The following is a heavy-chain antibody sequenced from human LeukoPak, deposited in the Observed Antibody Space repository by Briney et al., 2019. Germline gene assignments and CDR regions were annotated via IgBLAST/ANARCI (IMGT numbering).Heavy chain of an antibody. CDR3: ATYSSLNRREFQY. J-gene: IGHJ1*01. D-gene: IGHD3-22*01. V-gene: IGHV3-48*04. Sequence: GGSLRLSCAASGFTFSSYSMNWVRQAPGKGLEWVSYISTSSSTIYYADSVKGRFTISRDNAKNSLYLQMNSLRAEDTAVYYCATYSSLNRREFQYWGQGTLLTVSS. CDR2: ISTSSSTI. CDR1: GFTFSSYS.